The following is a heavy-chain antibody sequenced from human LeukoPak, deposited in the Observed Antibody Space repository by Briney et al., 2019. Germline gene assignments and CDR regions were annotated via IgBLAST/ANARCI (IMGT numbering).Heavy chain of an antibody. Sequence: GGSLRLSCAASGFTFRNYAMSWVRQAPGKGLEWVSNISGSGRGGSTYYADSVKGRFTISRDNSKNTLYLQMNSLRAEDTAVYYCAKSGLNRFDYWGQGTLVTVSS. J-gene: IGHJ4*02. CDR2: ISGSGRGGST. CDR1: GFTFRNYA. CDR3: AKSGLNRFDY. D-gene: IGHD2-15*01. V-gene: IGHV3-23*01.